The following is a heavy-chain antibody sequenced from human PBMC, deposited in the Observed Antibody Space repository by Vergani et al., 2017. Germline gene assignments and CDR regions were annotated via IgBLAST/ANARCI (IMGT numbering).Heavy chain of an antibody. J-gene: IGHJ5*02. CDR3: ARHGGFGGSNFPGDWFDP. D-gene: IGHD3-10*01. CDR1: GYSITSANY. Sequence: QVQLQESGPGLVKPSETVSLTCTVSGYSITSANYWAWIRQSPGKGLEWIGTIHRSGSTYYNPSLKSLGTISVDTSKNQLSLKLTSVTAVDTALYYCARHGGFGGSNFPGDWFDPWGQGTLVTVSS. CDR2: IHRSGST. V-gene: IGHV4-38-2*02.